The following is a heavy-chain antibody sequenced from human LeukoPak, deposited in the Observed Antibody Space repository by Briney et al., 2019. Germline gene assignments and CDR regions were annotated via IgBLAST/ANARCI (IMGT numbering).Heavy chain of an antibody. CDR3: ARLPRSYYMDV. J-gene: IGHJ6*03. CDR1: GGSISSRSYY. CDR2: IYYSGST. Sequence: SETLSLTCTVSGGSISSRSYYWGWIRQPPGKGLEWIGTIYYSGSTYCNPSLKSRVTISVDTSKNQFSLKLSSVTAADTAVYYCARLPRSYYMDVWGKGTTVTISS. V-gene: IGHV4-39*01.